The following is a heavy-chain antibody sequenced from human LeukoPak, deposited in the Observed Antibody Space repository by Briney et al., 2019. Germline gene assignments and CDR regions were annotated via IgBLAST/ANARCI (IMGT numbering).Heavy chain of an antibody. Sequence: GESLKISCKGSGYSFTSYWIGWVRQMPGKGLEWMGIIYPGDSDTRYSPSFQGQVTISADKSITTAYLQWSSLKASDTAMYYCARHGRWFGESDDYWGQGTLVTVSS. CDR3: ARHGRWFGESDDY. CDR1: GYSFTSYW. J-gene: IGHJ4*02. D-gene: IGHD3-10*01. CDR2: IYPGDSDT. V-gene: IGHV5-51*01.